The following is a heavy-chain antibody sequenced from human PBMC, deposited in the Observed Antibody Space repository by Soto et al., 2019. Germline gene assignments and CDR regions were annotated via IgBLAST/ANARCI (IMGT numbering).Heavy chain of an antibody. V-gene: IGHV1-18*04. Sequence: QVQLVQSGAEVKKPGASVKVSCKASGYTFTSYGISWVRQAPGQGLEWMGWISAYNGNTNYAQKLQGRVTMTTDTSTSTAYMELRSLRSDDTAVYYCARDRGLLWFGTAHHYYYGMDVWGQGTTVTVSS. CDR1: GYTFTSYG. J-gene: IGHJ6*02. CDR3: ARDRGLLWFGTAHHYYYGMDV. CDR2: ISAYNGNT. D-gene: IGHD3-10*01.